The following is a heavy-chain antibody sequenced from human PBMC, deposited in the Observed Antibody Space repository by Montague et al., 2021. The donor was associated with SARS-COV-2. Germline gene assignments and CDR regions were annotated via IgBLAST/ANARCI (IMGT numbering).Heavy chain of an antibody. V-gene: IGHV4-61*01. D-gene: IGHD3-3*01. Sequence: ETLSLTCTVSGGSVSSGSYYWSWIRQPPGKGLEWIGYIYYSGSTNYNPSLKSRVTISVDTPKNQFSLKLSSVTAADTAVYYCARDPWHITIFGVITRYGMDVWGQGTTVTVSS. CDR1: GGSVSSGSYY. CDR3: ARDPWHITIFGVITRYGMDV. CDR2: IYYSGST. J-gene: IGHJ6*02.